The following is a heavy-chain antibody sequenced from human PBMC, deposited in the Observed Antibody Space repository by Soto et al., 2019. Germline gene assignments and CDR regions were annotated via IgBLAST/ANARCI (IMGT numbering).Heavy chain of an antibody. J-gene: IGHJ4*02. V-gene: IGHV3-15*07. CDR1: GFXFSTAW. CDR2: VKSKTDGGTT. Sequence: PGGSLXLSCAASGFXFSTAWINWVRHAPGKGLEWVGRVKSKTDGGTTDFAAPVKGRFAISRDDSKNMVYLEMNSLKTEDTAIKHGTTDSYWSNLRVLLTCWGRGALHTISS. CDR3: TTDSYWSNLRVLLTC. D-gene: IGHD2-2*01.